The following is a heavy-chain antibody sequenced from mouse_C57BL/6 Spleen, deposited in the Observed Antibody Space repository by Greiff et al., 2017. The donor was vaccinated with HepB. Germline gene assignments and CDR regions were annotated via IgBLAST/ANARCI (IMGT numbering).Heavy chain of an antibody. Sequence: EVHLVESGGGLVQPGGSLSLSCAASGFTFTDYYMSWVRQPPGKALEWMGFIRNKANGYTTEYSATVKGRFTISRDNSQSILYLQMNTLRAEDSATYYCARYKAITTVVDNYFDYWGQGTTLTVSS. CDR1: GFTFTDYY. CDR3: ARYKAITTVVDNYFDY. D-gene: IGHD1-1*01. J-gene: IGHJ2*01. CDR2: IRNKANGYTT. V-gene: IGHV7-3*01.